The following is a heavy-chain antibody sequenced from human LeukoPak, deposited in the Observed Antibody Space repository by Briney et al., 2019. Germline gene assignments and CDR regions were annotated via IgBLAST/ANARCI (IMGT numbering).Heavy chain of an antibody. CDR3: ARDRDWGFDY. CDR2: INGGSSAI. D-gene: IGHD7-27*01. CDR1: GFTFSSYS. Sequence: GGSLRLSCAASGFTFSSYSINWVRQAPGKGLEWVSYINGGSSAIWYADSVKGRFTISRDDAKNSLYLQMNSLRGEDTAMYCCARDRDWGFDYWGQGALVTVSS. J-gene: IGHJ4*02. V-gene: IGHV3-48*01.